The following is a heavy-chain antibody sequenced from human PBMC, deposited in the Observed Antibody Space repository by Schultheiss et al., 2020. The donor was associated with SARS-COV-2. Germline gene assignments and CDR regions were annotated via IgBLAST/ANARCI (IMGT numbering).Heavy chain of an antibody. V-gene: IGHV4-59*10. J-gene: IGHJ6*03. Sequence: SETLSLTCAVYGGSFSGYYWSWIRQPAGKGLEWIGRIYTSGSTNYNPSLKSRVTMSVDTSKNQFSLKLSSVTAADTAVYYCARLSGYQLPYPGFPIGYYYYMDVWGKGTTGTVSS. CDR3: ARLSGYQLPYPGFPIGYYYYMDV. D-gene: IGHD2-2*02. CDR2: IYTSGST. CDR1: GGSFSGYY.